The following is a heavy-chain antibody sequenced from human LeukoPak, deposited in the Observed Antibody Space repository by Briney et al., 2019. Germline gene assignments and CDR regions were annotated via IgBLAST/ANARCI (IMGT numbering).Heavy chain of an antibody. D-gene: IGHD6-13*01. J-gene: IGHJ6*03. Sequence: GGSLRLSCAASGFTFDDYGMSWVRQAPGKGLEWVSGINWNGGSTGYADSVKGRFTISRDNAKNSLYLQMNSLRAEDTAVYYCARDELPGYSSSWGVYYYYYMDVWGKGTTVTVSS. V-gene: IGHV3-20*04. CDR3: ARDELPGYSSSWGVYYYYYMDV. CDR2: INWNGGST. CDR1: GFTFDDYG.